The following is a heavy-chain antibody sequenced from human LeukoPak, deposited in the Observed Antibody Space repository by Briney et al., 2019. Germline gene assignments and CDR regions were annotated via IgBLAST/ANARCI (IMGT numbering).Heavy chain of an antibody. J-gene: IGHJ4*02. CDR2: VSGYTGNT. V-gene: IGHV1-18*01. D-gene: IGHD2-2*01. CDR3: ARGEVSASLYYFDF. CDR1: GYTFTTYG. Sequence: GASVKVSCKTSGYTFTTYGVSWVRQAPGQGLEWMGWVSGYTGNTNYAERFQGRVTMTIDTSTSTVYMELTSLRSDDTAVYYYARGEVSASLYYFDFWGQGTLVTV.